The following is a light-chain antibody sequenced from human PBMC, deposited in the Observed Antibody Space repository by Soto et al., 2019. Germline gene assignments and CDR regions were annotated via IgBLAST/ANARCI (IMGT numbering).Light chain of an antibody. CDR1: SSDIGAYNY. CDR3: SSYTSSSTLGV. Sequence: QSALTQPASVSGSPGQSITISCSGTSSDIGAYNYVSWYQQHPGKAPKLMIYDVTNRPSGVSNRFSGSKSGNTASLTISGLQAEDEADYYCSSYTSSSTLGVFGGGTKLTAL. V-gene: IGLV2-14*03. CDR2: DVT. J-gene: IGLJ3*02.